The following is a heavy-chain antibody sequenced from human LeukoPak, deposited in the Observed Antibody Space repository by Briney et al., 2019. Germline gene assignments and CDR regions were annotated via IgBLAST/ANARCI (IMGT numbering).Heavy chain of an antibody. J-gene: IGHJ4*02. CDR1: GGSFSGYY. CDR2: INHSGST. Sequence: PSETLSLTCAVYGGSFSGYYWSWIRQPPGKGLEWIGEINHSGSTNYNPSLKSRVTISVDKSKNQFSLKLSSVTAADTAVYYCARGRSSSWIDYWGQGTLVTVSS. D-gene: IGHD6-13*01. CDR3: ARGRSSSWIDY. V-gene: IGHV4-34*01.